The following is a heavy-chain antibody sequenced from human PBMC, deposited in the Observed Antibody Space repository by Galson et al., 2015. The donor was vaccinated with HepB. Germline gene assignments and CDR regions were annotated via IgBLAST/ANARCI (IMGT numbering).Heavy chain of an antibody. J-gene: IGHJ3*02. Sequence: LRLSCAASGFTFDDYAMHWVRQAPGKGLEWVSGISWNSGSIGYADSVKGRFTISRDNAKNSLYLQMNSLRAEDTALYYCAKDLLSGWDAFDIWGQGTMVTVSS. CDR2: ISWNSGSI. D-gene: IGHD6-19*01. CDR3: AKDLLSGWDAFDI. CDR1: GFTFDDYA. V-gene: IGHV3-9*01.